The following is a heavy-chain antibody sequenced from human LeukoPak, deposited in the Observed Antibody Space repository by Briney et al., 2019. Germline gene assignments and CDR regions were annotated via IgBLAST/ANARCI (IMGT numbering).Heavy chain of an antibody. CDR2: INPNSGGT. CDR3: PRGLLWFGELSDRSAY. J-gene: IGHJ4*02. D-gene: IGHD3-10*01. CDR1: GYTCTGYN. Sequence: ASVKVSCKASGYTCTGYNMHWVRHAPRQGPGWMGWINPNSGGTNYAQTFQGRVTMTRDTSISTAYMELRRLRSAAAAGYDCPRGLLWFGELSDRSAYWGQGTLVTVSS. V-gene: IGHV1-2*02.